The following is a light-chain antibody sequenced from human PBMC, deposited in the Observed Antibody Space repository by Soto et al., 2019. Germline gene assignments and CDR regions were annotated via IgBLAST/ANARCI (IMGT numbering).Light chain of an antibody. CDR3: QQYNNWPPIT. J-gene: IGKJ5*01. CDR1: QSVSSN. Sequence: PATLSVSPGARAPLSCRASQSVSSNLAWYQQKPGQAPRLLIYGASTRATGIPARFSGSGSGTEFTLTISSLQSEDFAVYYCQQYNNWPPITFGQGTRLEIK. CDR2: GAS. V-gene: IGKV3-15*01.